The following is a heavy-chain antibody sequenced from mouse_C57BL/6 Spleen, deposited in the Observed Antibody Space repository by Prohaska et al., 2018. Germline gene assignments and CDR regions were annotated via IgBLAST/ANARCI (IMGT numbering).Heavy chain of an antibody. Sequence: QVQLQQSGAELARPGASVKLSCNASGYTFTSYWMHWVPQMPGQGLEWIGEIDPSDSYTNYNQKFKGKATLTVDKSSSTGYMQLSSLTSDESAVYYWARSLHYYGSSYWCFDVWGTGTTVTVSS. D-gene: IGHD1-1*01. J-gene: IGHJ1*03. CDR2: IDPSDSYT. CDR3: ARSLHYYGSSYWCFDV. V-gene: IGHV1-69*02. CDR1: GYTFTSYW.